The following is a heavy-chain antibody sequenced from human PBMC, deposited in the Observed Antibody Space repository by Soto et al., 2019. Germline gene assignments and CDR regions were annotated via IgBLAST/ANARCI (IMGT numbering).Heavy chain of an antibody. CDR1: GYTFTNYD. D-gene: IGHD2-21*01. CDR2: MNPNSGNT. CDR3: ARRGEKASDI. V-gene: IGHV1-8*01. J-gene: IGHJ3*02. Sequence: QVQLVQSGAEVKKPGASVKVSCKASGYTFTNYDINWVRQATGQGLEWMGWMNPNSGNTGYAQKFQGRVTMTRSNSISTAYMELSSLKSEDTSFYYCARRGEKASDIWGQGTMFTVSS.